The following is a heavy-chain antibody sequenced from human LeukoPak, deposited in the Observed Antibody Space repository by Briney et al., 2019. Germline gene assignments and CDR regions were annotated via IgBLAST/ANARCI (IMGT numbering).Heavy chain of an antibody. V-gene: IGHV4-59*01. D-gene: IGHD6-13*01. CDR1: GGAISSYY. CDR3: ARGVYIAAAQYGY. J-gene: IGHJ4*02. CDR2: IYYSGTT. Sequence: PSETLSLTCTVSGGAISSYYWSWIRQPPGKGLEWVGYIYYSGTTNYNPSLKSRVTISVDTPKNQSSLKLSSVAAADTAVYYCARGVYIAAAQYGYWGQGTLVTVSS.